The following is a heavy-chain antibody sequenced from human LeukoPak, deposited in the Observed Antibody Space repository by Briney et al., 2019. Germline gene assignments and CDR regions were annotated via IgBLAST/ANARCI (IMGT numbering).Heavy chain of an antibody. D-gene: IGHD1-26*01. CDR1: GFIFSSYA. CDR3: AKDHRWQLLLFDY. J-gene: IGHJ4*02. V-gene: IGHV3-23*01. Sequence: GVSLRLSCAASGFIFSSYAMSWVRQAPGKGLEWVSSISGSGDGTYYADSVKGRFTISRDNSENTLYLQMSTLRADDTAVYYCAKDHRWQLLLFDYWGQGTLVTVSS. CDR2: ISGSGDGT.